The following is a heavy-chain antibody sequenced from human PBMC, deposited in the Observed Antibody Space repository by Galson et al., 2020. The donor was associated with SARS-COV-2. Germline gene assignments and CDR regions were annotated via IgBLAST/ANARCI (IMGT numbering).Heavy chain of an antibody. CDR2: ISYDGSNK. CDR1: GFTFSSYG. CDR3: AKDPEYYDFWSGYKTQRPLQDMDV. J-gene: IGHJ6*03. D-gene: IGHD3-3*01. V-gene: IGHV3-30*18. Sequence: GGSLRLSCAASGFTFSSYGMHWVRQAPGKELEWVAVISYDGSNKYYADSVKGRFTISRDNSKNTLYLQMNSLRAEDTAVYYCAKDPEYYDFWSGYKTQRPLQDMDVWGKGTTVTVSS.